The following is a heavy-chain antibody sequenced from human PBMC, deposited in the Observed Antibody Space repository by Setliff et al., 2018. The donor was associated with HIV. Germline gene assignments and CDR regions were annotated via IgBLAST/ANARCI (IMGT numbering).Heavy chain of an antibody. D-gene: IGHD6-13*01. CDR1: GFNVNNKY. Sequence: LRLSCAASGFNVNNKYMSWVRQAPGKGLEWVSIIYSDDYTKYADSLKGRFTISRDDSKNSLYLQMNSLTTEDTAVYYCVQAAADRGGHWYFNLWGRGTLVTVSS. CDR2: IYSDDYT. V-gene: IGHV3-53*05. CDR3: VQAAADRGGHWYFNL. J-gene: IGHJ2*01.